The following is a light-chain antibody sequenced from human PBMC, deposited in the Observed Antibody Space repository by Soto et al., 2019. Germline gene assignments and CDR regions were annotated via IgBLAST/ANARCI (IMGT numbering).Light chain of an antibody. J-gene: IGKJ1*01. V-gene: IGKV3-20*01. CDR1: QSVSSSY. CDR2: AAS. Sequence: EIVLTQSPGTLSLSPGERATLSCMVSQSVSSSYLAWYQQKPGQAPRLLIYAASSRATGIPDRSSGSGFGTDFTLTITRLEPEDFAVFYCHQYGSSPQTFGQGTKVDIK. CDR3: HQYGSSPQT.